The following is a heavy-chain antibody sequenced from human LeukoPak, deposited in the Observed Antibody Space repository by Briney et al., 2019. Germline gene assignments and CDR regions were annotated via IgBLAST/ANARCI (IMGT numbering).Heavy chain of an antibody. CDR3: AKAAAGILDY. J-gene: IGHJ4*02. CDR1: GFTFSSYG. V-gene: IGHV3-30*18. CDR2: TSYDGSNK. D-gene: IGHD6-13*01. Sequence: GGSLRLSCAASGFTFSSYGMHWVRQAPGKGLEWVAVTSYDGSNKYYADSVKGQFTISRDNSKNTLYLQMNSLRAEDTAVYYCAKAAAGILDYWGQGTLVTVSS.